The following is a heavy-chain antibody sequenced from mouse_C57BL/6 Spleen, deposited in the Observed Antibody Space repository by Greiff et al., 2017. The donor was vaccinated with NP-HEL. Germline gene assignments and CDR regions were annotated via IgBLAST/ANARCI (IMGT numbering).Heavy chain of an antibody. J-gene: IGHJ3*01. V-gene: IGHV1-4*01. CDR1: GYTFTSYT. CDR3: ARYRSGSSPAWFAY. Sequence: QVQLQQSGAELARPGASVKMSCKASGYTFTSYTMHWVKQRPGQGLEWIGYINPSSGYTKYNQKFKDKATLTADKSSSTAYMQLSSLTSEDSAVYYCARYRSGSSPAWFAYWGQGTLVTVSA. CDR2: INPSSGYT. D-gene: IGHD1-1*01.